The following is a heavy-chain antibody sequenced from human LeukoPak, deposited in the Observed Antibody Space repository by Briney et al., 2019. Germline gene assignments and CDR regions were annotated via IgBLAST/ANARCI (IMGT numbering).Heavy chain of an antibody. CDR2: ISSSSSYI. D-gene: IGHD3-10*01. J-gene: IGHJ4*02. Sequence: GGSLRLSCAASGFTFSSYSMNWVRQAPGKGLEWVSSISSSSSYIYYADSVKGRFTISRDNAKNSLYLQMNSLRAEDTAVYYCASMGYYGSGSYFGQTDTNFDYWGQGTLVTVSS. CDR1: GFTFSSYS. V-gene: IGHV3-21*01. CDR3: ASMGYYGSGSYFGQTDTNFDY.